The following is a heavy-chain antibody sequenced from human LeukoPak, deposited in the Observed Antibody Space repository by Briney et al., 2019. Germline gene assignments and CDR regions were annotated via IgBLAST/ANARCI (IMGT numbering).Heavy chain of an antibody. V-gene: IGHV3-74*01. D-gene: IGHD5-18*01. Sequence: PGGSLRLSCAASGFTFSSYWMHWVRQAPGKGLVWVSRLNPDGSNTNYADSVKGRFTISRDNAKNTLYLQMSSLRAGDTAVYYCARGGYGSYYYNYYYMDVWGKGTTVTVSS. CDR1: GFTFSSYW. CDR3: ARGGYGSYYYNYYYMDV. CDR2: LNPDGSNT. J-gene: IGHJ6*03.